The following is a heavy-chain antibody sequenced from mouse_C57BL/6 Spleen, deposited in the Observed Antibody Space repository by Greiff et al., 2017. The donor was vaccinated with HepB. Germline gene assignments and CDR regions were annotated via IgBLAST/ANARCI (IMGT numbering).Heavy chain of an antibody. J-gene: IGHJ4*01. V-gene: IGHV5-6*01. CDR1: GFTFSSYG. Sequence: EVQLVESGGDLVKPGGSLKLSCAASGFTFSSYGMSWVRQTPDKRLEWVATISSGGSYTYYPDSVKGRFTISRDNAKNTLYLQMSSLKSEDTAMYYCARHGTSGGGRDYYAMDYWGQGTSVTVSS. CDR3: ARHGTSGGGRDYYAMDY. CDR2: ISSGGSYT. D-gene: IGHD2-14*01.